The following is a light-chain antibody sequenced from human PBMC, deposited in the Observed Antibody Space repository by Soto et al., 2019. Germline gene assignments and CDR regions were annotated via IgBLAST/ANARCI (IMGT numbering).Light chain of an antibody. Sequence: DIQMTQSPSILSASVGDRVTITCRASQSISNWLAWYQQKPGRAPKVLIYDASSLRSGVPSRFSGSGSGTEFTLTISSLQPDDIATYYCQQYNSYSYTFGQGTNLEI. V-gene: IGKV1-5*01. J-gene: IGKJ2*01. CDR2: DAS. CDR1: QSISNW. CDR3: QQYNSYSYT.